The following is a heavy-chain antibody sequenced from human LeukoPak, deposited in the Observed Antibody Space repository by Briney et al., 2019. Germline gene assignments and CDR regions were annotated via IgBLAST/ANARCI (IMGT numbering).Heavy chain of an antibody. CDR3: TPGYDY. V-gene: IGHV3-73*01. CDR2: IRSKADNYAT. CDR1: GFTFSESS. J-gene: IGHJ4*02. Sequence: GGSLKLSCAASGFTFSESSMNWVRQAAGKGLAWVGLIRSKADNYATMYAESMEGRFTITRDDSKDTAYLQMNSLQTEDTAVYYCTPGYDYWGQGTLVTVST. D-gene: IGHD5-12*01.